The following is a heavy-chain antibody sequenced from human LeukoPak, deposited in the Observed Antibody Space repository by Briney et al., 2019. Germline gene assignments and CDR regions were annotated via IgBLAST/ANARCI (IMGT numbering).Heavy chain of an antibody. V-gene: IGHV1-2*02. CDR2: INPNSGGT. J-gene: IGHJ6*02. CDR1: GYTFTGYY. D-gene: IGHD3-9*01. CDR3: ARGLFVGAGYSLYYYYYGMDV. Sequence: ASVKVSCKASGYTFTGYYMHWVRQAPGQGLEWMGWINPNSGGTNYAQKFQGRVTMTRDTSISTAYMELSSLRSEDTAVYYCARGLFVGAGYSLYYYYYGMDVWGQGTTVTVSS.